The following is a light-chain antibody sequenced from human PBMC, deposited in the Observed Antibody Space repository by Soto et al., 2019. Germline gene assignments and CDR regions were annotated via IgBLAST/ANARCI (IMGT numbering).Light chain of an antibody. J-gene: IGLJ1*01. CDR3: TSFSSSTSLYV. CDR2: QVT. Sequence: QSVLTQPASVSGSLGQSITISCTGTTRDIAGYNYISWYQQLPSKAPKLMIYQVTIRPSGISNRFSGSKSGNTASLTISGLQAEDEADYYCTSFSSSTSLYVFGTGTKVTVL. CDR1: TRDIAGYNY. V-gene: IGLV2-14*01.